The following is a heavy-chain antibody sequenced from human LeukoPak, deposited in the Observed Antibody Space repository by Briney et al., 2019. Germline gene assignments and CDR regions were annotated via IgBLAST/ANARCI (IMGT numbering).Heavy chain of an antibody. D-gene: IGHD4-17*01. V-gene: IGHV3-21*01. CDR1: GFTFNSYA. CDR3: ARGPTVTTGLFDY. J-gene: IGHJ4*02. CDR2: ISSSSSYI. Sequence: GGSLRLSCAASGFTFNSYAIHWVRQAPGKGLEWVSSISSSSSYIYYADSVKGRFTISRDNAKNSLYLQMNSLRAEDTAVYYCARGPTVTTGLFDYWGQGTLVTVSS.